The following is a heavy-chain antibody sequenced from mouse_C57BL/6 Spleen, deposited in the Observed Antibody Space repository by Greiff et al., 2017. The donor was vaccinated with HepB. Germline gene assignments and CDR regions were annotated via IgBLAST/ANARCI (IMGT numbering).Heavy chain of an antibody. CDR2: INPSTGGT. D-gene: IGHD2-2*01. V-gene: IGHV1-42*01. Sequence: EVQLVESGPELVKPGASVKISCKASGYSFTGYYMNWVKQSPEKSLEWIGEINPSTGGTTYNQKFKAKATLTVDKSSSTAYMQLKSLTSEDSAVYYCARVVTTRGFAYWGQGTLVTVSA. CDR1: GYSFTGYY. CDR3: ARVVTTRGFAY. J-gene: IGHJ3*01.